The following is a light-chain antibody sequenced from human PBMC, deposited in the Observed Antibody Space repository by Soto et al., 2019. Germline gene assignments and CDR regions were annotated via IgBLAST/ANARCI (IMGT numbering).Light chain of an antibody. CDR1: SGHNTDS. V-gene: IGLV4-69*01. CDR2: LKSDGSH. J-gene: IGLJ2*01. CDR3: QTWATGIQV. Sequence: QSVLTQSPSASASLGASVKLTCTRSSGHNTDSIAWHQQQPEKGPRFLMKLKSDGSHSRGDGIPDRFSGSSSGDERYLTISSLQSEDEADYYCQTWATGIQVFGGGTKLTVL.